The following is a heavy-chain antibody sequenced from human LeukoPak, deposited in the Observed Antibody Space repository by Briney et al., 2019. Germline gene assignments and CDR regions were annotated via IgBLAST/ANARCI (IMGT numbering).Heavy chain of an antibody. CDR3: ARSPLRITMVRGLLDY. CDR1: GFTFSSYG. V-gene: IGHV3-30*19. CDR2: ISYDGSNK. J-gene: IGHJ4*02. D-gene: IGHD3-10*01. Sequence: GGSLRLSCAASGFTFSSYGMHWVRQAPGKGLEWVAVISYDGSNKYYADSVKGRFTISRDNSKNTLYLQMNSLRAEDTAVYYCARSPLRITMVRGLLDYWGQGTLVTVSS.